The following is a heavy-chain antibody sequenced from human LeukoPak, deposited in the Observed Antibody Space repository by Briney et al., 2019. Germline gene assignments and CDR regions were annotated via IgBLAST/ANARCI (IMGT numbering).Heavy chain of an antibody. Sequence: TGGSLRLSCAASGFTFSTYAMHWVRQAPGKGLEWVAVISYDGGNKYYADSVKGRFTISRDNSKNTLYLQMNSLRPEDTAVYYCARELVPLFKATGGWFDPWGQGTLVTVSS. D-gene: IGHD6-6*01. V-gene: IGHV3-30-3*01. CDR3: ARELVPLFKATGGWFDP. CDR1: GFTFSTYA. CDR2: ISYDGGNK. J-gene: IGHJ5*02.